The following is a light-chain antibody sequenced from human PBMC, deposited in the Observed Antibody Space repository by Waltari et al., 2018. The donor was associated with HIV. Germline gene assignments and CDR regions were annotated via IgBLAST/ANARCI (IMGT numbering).Light chain of an antibody. CDR1: FLSNTH. Sequence: SYELTQPSSVSVSPGQTARITCSGDFLSNTHARWFQQKSGQAPLVVIYKDTERPSEIPERFSGSSSGTTVTLTINGAQVEDEADYYCYSATDDYRVVFGGGTQLTVL. CDR2: KDT. CDR3: YSATDDYRVV. J-gene: IGLJ2*01. V-gene: IGLV3-27*01.